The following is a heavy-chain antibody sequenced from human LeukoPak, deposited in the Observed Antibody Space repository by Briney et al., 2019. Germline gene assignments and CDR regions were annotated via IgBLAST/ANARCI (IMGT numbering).Heavy chain of an antibody. CDR2: ISYDGSNK. J-gene: IGHJ4*02. Sequence: GGSLRLSCAASGFTFSSYAMHWVRQAPGKGLEWVAVISYDGSNKYYADSVKGRFTISRDNSKNTLYLQMNSLRAEDTAVYYCARDRYYYDSSGYLYWGPGTLVTVSS. D-gene: IGHD3-22*01. V-gene: IGHV3-30-3*01. CDR3: ARDRYYYDSSGYLY. CDR1: GFTFSSYA.